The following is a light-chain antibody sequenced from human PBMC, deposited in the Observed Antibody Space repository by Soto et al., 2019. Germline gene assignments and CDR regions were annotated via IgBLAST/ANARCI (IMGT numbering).Light chain of an antibody. CDR1: QSVSTF. J-gene: IGKJ5*01. CDR2: DAS. Sequence: EIVLTQSPATLSLSPGERATLSFRASQSVSTFLAWYQHKPGQAPRLLIYDASNRPTGIPDRFSGSGSGTDFTLTISRLEPEDFAVYYCQQYGSSSTFGQGTRLEIK. V-gene: IGKV3-20*01. CDR3: QQYGSSST.